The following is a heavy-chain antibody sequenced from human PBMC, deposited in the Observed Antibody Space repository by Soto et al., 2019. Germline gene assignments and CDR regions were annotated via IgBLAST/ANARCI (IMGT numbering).Heavy chain of an antibody. V-gene: IGHV6-1*01. Sequence: SQTLSLTCAISGNSVSSNSAALNWIRQSPSRGLEWLGRTYYRSKWYNDYAVSVKSRITINPDTSKNQFSLQLNSVTPEDTAVYYCARDQLSIYFDCLLHPYAFDIWCQGTTVTVSS. CDR2: TYYRSKWYN. J-gene: IGHJ3*02. D-gene: IGHD3-9*01. CDR1: GNSVSSNSAA. CDR3: ARDQLSIYFDCLLHPYAFDI.